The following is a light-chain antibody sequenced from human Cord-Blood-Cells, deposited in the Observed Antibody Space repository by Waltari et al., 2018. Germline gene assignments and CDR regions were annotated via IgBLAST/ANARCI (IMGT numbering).Light chain of an antibody. V-gene: IGLV2-23*01. CDR1: RSDVGSYNL. CDR2: EGS. Sequence: QSALTQPASVSGSPGQSITIPCTGTRSDVGSYNLVSWYQQHPGKAPKLRIYEGSKRPSGVSNRFSGSKSGNTASLTISGLQAEDEADYYCCSYAGSSTVVFGGGTKLTVL. J-gene: IGLJ2*01. CDR3: CSYAGSSTVV.